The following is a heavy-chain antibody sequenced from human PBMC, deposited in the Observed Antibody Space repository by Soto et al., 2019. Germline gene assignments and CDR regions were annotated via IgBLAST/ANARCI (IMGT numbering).Heavy chain of an antibody. V-gene: IGHV1-46*01. Sequence: GASVKVSCKGSWYTFTRFYIHWVRQAPGQRVGGMEINTPSGGSAPPEQKSQGRATRTRDTSPSTVYMELSGLRSGDRAVFYCAREVAIFVGLGDLPRPAPWGRGPRVTVSS. CDR1: WYTFTRFY. D-gene: IGHD5-12*01. J-gene: IGHJ5*02. CDR2: NTPSGGSA. CDR3: AREVAIFVGLGDLPRPAP.